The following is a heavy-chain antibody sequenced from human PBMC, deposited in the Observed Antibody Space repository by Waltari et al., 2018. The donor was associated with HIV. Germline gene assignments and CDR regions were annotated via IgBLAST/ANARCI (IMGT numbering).Heavy chain of an antibody. CDR1: GFSFSSSA. V-gene: IGHV3-23*01. D-gene: IGHD2-2*01. Sequence: EVQLLDSGGGLVQPGGSLRLSCAASGFSFSSSAMSWVRQAPGKGVWVVAVICGSGDSTFYADSVKGRFTISRDDSKNTLYLQMNSLSAEDTAVYYCAKASSASCYASLHYWGQGTLVTVSS. CDR2: ICGSGDST. J-gene: IGHJ4*02. CDR3: AKASSASCYASLHY.